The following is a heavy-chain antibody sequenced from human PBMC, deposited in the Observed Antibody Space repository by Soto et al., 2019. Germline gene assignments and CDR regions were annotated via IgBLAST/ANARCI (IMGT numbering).Heavy chain of an antibody. CDR1: GYTFGNND. CDR2: MNPNSGNT. CDR3: ARMATSGTLNWFDP. Sequence: ASVKVSCKASGYTFGNNDISWVRQATGQGLEWMGWMNPNSGNTGYAQKFQGRVTMTRNTSMTTAYLELSSLRSDDTAIYYCARMATSGTLNWFDPRGQGTLVTVSS. J-gene: IGHJ5*02. V-gene: IGHV1-8*01.